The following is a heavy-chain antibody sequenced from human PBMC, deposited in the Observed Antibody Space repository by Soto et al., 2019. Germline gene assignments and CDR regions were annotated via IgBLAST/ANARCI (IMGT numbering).Heavy chain of an antibody. V-gene: IGHV4-39*07. CDR1: GGSISSSSYY. CDR3: ARDRNPWGRENWFDP. CDR2: IYYSGST. Sequence: SETLSLTCTVSGGSISSSSYYWGWIRQPPGKGLEWIGSIYYSGSTYYNPSLKSRVTISVDTSKNQFSLKLSSVTAADTAVYYCARDRNPWGRENWFDPWGQGTLVTVSS. J-gene: IGHJ5*02. D-gene: IGHD7-27*01.